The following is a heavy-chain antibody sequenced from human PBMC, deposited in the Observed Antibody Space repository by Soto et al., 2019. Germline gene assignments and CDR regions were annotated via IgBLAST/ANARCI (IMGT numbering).Heavy chain of an antibody. CDR2: IIPVFQTA. D-gene: IGHD3-22*01. CDR3: ARGGSGYTWFNEF. Sequence: QEQLVQSGAEVKKPGSSVKVSCKASGGLFSSYPISWVRQVPGQGLEWMGGIIPVFQTAYYTQRFQGRVTITADDSKNTAYRVLSSLRSEDTVIYYCARGGSGYTWFNEFWGQGTLVTVSS. V-gene: IGHV1-69*01. CDR1: GGLFSSYP. J-gene: IGHJ4*02.